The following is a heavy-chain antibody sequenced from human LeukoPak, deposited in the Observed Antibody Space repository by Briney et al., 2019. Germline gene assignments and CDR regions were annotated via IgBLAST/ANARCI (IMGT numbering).Heavy chain of an antibody. Sequence: GGSLRLSCAASGFTFSSYAMNWVRQAPGKGLEWVSYISSSGSTIYYADSVKGRFTISRDNAKNSLYLQMNSLRAEDTAVYYCARLAVAGYYYMDVWGKGTTVTVSS. D-gene: IGHD6-19*01. CDR1: GFTFSSYA. CDR2: ISSSGSTI. V-gene: IGHV3-48*03. J-gene: IGHJ6*03. CDR3: ARLAVAGYYYMDV.